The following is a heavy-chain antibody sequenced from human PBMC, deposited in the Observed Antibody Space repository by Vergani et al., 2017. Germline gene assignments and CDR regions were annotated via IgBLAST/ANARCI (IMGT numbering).Heavy chain of an antibody. D-gene: IGHD6-6*01. CDR3: ARRDSSSPALDY. CDR2: IGTAGDT. Sequence: LVESGGGLVQPGGSLRLSCAASSFSVSSHYMTWVRQAPGKGLEWVSTIGTAGDTYYPGSVKGRFTISRENAKNSLYLQMNGLRAGDTAVYYCARRDSSSPALDYWGQGTLVTVSS. CDR1: SFSVSSHY. V-gene: IGHV3-13*01. J-gene: IGHJ4*02.